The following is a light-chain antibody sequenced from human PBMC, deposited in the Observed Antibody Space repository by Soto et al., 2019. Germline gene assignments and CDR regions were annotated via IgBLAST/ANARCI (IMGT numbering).Light chain of an antibody. CDR2: DAS. CDR3: QQYDNLPLT. CDR1: QDINNF. J-gene: IGKJ4*01. Sequence: IQMTQYPSSLSATVGDRVTITCQASQDINNFLNWYQQKPGKAPKLLIYDASDLAAGVPPRFSGSKSGTDFTFTISSLQPEDIATYYCQQYDNLPLTFGGGTNVDIK. V-gene: IGKV1-33*01.